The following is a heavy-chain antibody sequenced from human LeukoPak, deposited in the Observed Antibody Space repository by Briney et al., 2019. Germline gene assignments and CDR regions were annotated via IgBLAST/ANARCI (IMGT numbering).Heavy chain of an antibody. Sequence: ASVKVSCKASGYTFTGYYMHWVRQAPGQGLEWMGWINPNSGGTNYAQKFQGRVTMTRDTSINTAYMELSRLRSDDTAVYYCARSRITMVRGVINVGDYWGQGTLVTVSS. D-gene: IGHD3-10*01. V-gene: IGHV1-2*02. CDR3: ARSRITMVRGVINVGDY. J-gene: IGHJ4*02. CDR1: GYTFTGYY. CDR2: INPNSGGT.